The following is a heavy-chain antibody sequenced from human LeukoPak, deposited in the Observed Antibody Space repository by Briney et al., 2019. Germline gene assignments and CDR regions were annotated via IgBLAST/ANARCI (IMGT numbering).Heavy chain of an antibody. CDR3: AMSNCSSTSCYDLDYYYYYGMDV. J-gene: IGHJ6*02. Sequence: ASVKVSCTASGGTFSSYAISWVRQAPGQGLEWMGGIIPIFGTANYAQKFQGRVTITADESTSTAYMELSSLRSEDTAVYYCAMSNCSSTSCYDLDYYYYYGMDVWGQGTTVTVSS. CDR1: GGTFSSYA. D-gene: IGHD2-2*01. CDR2: IIPIFGTA. V-gene: IGHV1-69*13.